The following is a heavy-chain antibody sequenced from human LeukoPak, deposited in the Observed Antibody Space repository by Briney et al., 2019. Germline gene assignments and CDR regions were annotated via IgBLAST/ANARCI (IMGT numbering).Heavy chain of an antibody. D-gene: IGHD5-18*01. V-gene: IGHV4-4*07. J-gene: IGHJ4*02. Sequence: SSETLSLTCTVSGGSISSYYWSWIRQPAGKGLEWIGRVYTSGSTNYNPSLKSRVTMSVNTSKNQFPLKLSSVTAADTAVYYCARDANGYSFGDYFDYWGQGTLVTVSS. CDR1: GGSISSYY. CDR2: VYTSGST. CDR3: ARDANGYSFGDYFDY.